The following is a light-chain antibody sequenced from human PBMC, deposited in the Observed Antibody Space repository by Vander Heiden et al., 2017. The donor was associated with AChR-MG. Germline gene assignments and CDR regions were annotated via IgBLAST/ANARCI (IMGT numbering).Light chain of an antibody. CDR3: LQYSDYPWT. V-gene: IGKV1-5*03. Sequence: DIQMTQSPSTLSASVGDRVTITCRASQTISIWLAWYQQKPGKAPQILIQQASSLETGVPSRFSGSGSGTESTLTIGSLQPDDFATYYCLQYSDYPWTFGQGSKVEI. CDR2: QAS. CDR1: QTISIW. J-gene: IGKJ1*01.